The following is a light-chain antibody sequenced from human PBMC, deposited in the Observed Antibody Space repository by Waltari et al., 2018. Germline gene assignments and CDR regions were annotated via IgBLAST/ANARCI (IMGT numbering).Light chain of an antibody. J-gene: IGLJ2*01. CDR2: DVS. V-gene: IGLV3-21*04. CDR3: QVWDSSSDHVV. CDR1: NIGSKS. Sequence: SYVLTQPPSVSVAPGKTARITCGGNNIGSKSVHCEQQKPGQAPGLWIDDVSERPSGMPERDSGANSGKTPTLTISRVEAGDEADDYGQVWDSSSDHVVFGGGTKLTVL.